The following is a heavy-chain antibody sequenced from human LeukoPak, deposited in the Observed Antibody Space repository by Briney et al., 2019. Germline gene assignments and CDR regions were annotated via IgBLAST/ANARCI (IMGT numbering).Heavy chain of an antibody. CDR3: ARGILSSSWYGNWFDP. D-gene: IGHD6-13*01. J-gene: IGHJ5*02. Sequence: ASVKVSCKASGYTFTSYDINWVRQATGQGLEWMGWMNPNSGNTGYAQKFQGRVTMTRNTSISTAYMELSSLRSEDTAVYYCARGILSSSWYGNWFDPWGQGTLVTVSS. CDR2: MNPNSGNT. V-gene: IGHV1-8*01. CDR1: GYTFTSYD.